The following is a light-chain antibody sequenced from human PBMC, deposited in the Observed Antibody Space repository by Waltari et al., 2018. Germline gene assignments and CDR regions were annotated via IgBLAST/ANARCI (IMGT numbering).Light chain of an antibody. CDR3: QQYNNWPPWT. J-gene: IGKJ1*01. CDR1: QCVSSN. CDR2: GAS. V-gene: IGKV3-15*01. Sequence: EIVMTQSPDTLSVSPGERATLSCRASQCVSSNLAWYQQKPGQPPRLLIYGASTRATGIPARFSGSGSGTEFTLTISSLQSEDFAVYYCQQYNNWPPWTFGQGTKVEIK.